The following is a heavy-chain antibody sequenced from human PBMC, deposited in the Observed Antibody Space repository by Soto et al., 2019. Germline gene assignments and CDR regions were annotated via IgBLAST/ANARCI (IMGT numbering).Heavy chain of an antibody. CDR2: TRSSADPI. CDR1: GFIFSTSS. J-gene: IGHJ4*02. D-gene: IGHD4-17*01. Sequence: GGSLRLSCAASGFIFSTSSMNWVRQAPGKGLEGISYTRSSADPIYYADSLKGRFTISRDNAKNSLYLQMNNLRDEDTAVYYCATDRDYALNYWGQGILVTVSS. V-gene: IGHV3-48*02. CDR3: ATDRDYALNY.